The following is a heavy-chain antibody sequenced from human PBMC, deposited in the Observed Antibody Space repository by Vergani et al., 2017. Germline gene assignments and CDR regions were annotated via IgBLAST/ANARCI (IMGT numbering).Heavy chain of an antibody. V-gene: IGHV3-73*02. J-gene: IGHJ4*02. CDR2: IRDKTYNYAT. CDR3: TTPTKWELRYYFDY. D-gene: IGHD3-9*01. CDR1: GFTFSGSA. Sequence: EVQLVESGGGLVQPGGSLTLSCAASGFTFSGSAMHWVRQTSGKGLEWIGRIRDKTYNYATAYAVSVKGRFIISRDNSKKTAYLQMNRLTIEDTAVYYCTTPTKWELRYYFDYWGQGTLVTVSS.